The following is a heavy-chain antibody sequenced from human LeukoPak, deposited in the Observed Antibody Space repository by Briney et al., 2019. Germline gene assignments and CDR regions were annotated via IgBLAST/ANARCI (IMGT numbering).Heavy chain of an antibody. CDR3: ARDFPYSSGWYYFDY. CDR2: INPNSGGT. Sequence: ASVKVSCKASGYTFTGYYMHWVRHATGQGLEWMGWINPNSGGTNYAQKFQGRVTMTRDTSISTAYMELSRLRSDDTAVYYCARDFPYSSGWYYFDYWGQGTLVTVSS. CDR1: GYTFTGYY. D-gene: IGHD6-19*01. V-gene: IGHV1-2*02. J-gene: IGHJ4*02.